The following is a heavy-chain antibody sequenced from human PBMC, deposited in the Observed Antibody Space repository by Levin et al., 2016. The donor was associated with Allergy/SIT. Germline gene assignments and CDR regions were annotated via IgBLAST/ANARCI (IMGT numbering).Heavy chain of an antibody. J-gene: IGHJ4*02. D-gene: IGHD6-13*01. Sequence: SVKVSCKASGGTFSNYAVSWVRQAPGQGLEWMGGIILPFDTANYAQNFQGRVTITADESTRTVYMELISLRFDDTAVYFCARGGYSTSWYSVHSWGQGTLVTISS. V-gene: IGHV1-69*13. CDR2: IILPFDTA. CDR1: GGTFSNYA. CDR3: ARGGYSTSWYSVHS.